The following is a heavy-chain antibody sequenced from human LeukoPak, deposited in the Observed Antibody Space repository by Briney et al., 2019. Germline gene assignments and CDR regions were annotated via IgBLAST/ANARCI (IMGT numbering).Heavy chain of an antibody. CDR3: ARDNGGWYVDY. Sequence: GGSLRLSCAASGFTFSDYYMSWIRQAPGKGLEWVSFLSSTGSYTNYADSVKGRFTISRDNAKNSLFLQMDNLRAEDTAVYYCARDNGGWYVDYWGQGTLATVSS. D-gene: IGHD6-19*01. J-gene: IGHJ4*02. CDR1: GFTFSDYY. V-gene: IGHV3-11*06. CDR2: LSSTGSYT.